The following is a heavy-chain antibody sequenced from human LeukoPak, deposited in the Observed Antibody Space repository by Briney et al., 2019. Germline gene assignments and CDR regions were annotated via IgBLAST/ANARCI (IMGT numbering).Heavy chain of an antibody. D-gene: IGHD1-26*01. V-gene: IGHV1-3*01. CDR1: GYTFTSYA. Sequence: ASVKVSCHASGYTFTSYAMHWVRQAPGQRLEWMGWVNAGNGNTKYSQKFQGRVTITRDTSASTAYMELSCLRSEDTAVYYCASSRYSGSYYPFDYWGQGTLVTVSS. CDR3: ASSRYSGSYYPFDY. J-gene: IGHJ4*02. CDR2: VNAGNGNT.